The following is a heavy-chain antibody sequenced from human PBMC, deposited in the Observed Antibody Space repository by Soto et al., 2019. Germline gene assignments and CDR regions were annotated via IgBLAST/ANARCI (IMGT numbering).Heavy chain of an antibody. J-gene: IGHJ4*02. CDR1: GFTFSSYA. CDR3: AREWSWEIITFGGVCY. Sequence: GGSLRLSCVASGFTFSSYAMNWVRQAPGKGPEWVATITSRSWSMSYADTVKGRFTISRDNAQNSLYLQMNSLRAEDTAVYYCAREWSWEIITFGGVCYWGQGTLVTVSS. CDR2: ITSRSWSM. V-gene: IGHV3-21*01. D-gene: IGHD3-16*01.